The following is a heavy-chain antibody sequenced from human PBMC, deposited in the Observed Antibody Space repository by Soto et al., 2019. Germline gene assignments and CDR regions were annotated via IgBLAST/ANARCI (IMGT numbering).Heavy chain of an antibody. J-gene: IGHJ6*02. V-gene: IGHV1-69*12. D-gene: IGHD3-10*01. CDR1: GGTFSSYA. CDR2: IIPIFGTA. CDR3: ARTTMVRGVITIYYGMDV. Sequence: QVQLVQSGAEVKKPGSSVKVSCKASGGTFSSYAISWVRQAPGQGLEWMGGIIPIFGTANYAQKFQGRVTITADESTSTXXMELSSLRSEDTAVYYCARTTMVRGVITIYYGMDVWGQGTTVTVSS.